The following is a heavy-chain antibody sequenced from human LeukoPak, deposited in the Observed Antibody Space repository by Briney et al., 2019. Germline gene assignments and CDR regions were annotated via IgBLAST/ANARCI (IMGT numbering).Heavy chain of an antibody. CDR2: INPIFGTA. D-gene: IGHD6-13*01. Sequence: ASVKVSCKASGGTFSSYAISWVRQAPGQGLEWMGRINPIFGTANYAQKFQGRVTITTDESTSTAYMELSSLRSEDTAVYYCARAGYSSSWYWFDPWGQGTLVTVSS. CDR1: GGTFSSYA. J-gene: IGHJ5*02. V-gene: IGHV1-69*05. CDR3: ARAGYSSSWYWFDP.